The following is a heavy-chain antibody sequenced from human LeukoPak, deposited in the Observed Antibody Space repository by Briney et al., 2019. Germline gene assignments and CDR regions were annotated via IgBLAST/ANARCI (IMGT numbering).Heavy chain of an antibody. V-gene: IGHV1-69*06. Sequence: ASAKVSCKASGGTFSSYAISWVRQAPGQGLEWMGGIIPIFGTANYAQKFQGRVTITADKSASTAYRGLSSLRSEDTAVYYCARGSGTSPYYYYYGMDVWGKGTAVTVSS. CDR3: ARGSGTSPYYYYYGMDV. J-gene: IGHJ6*04. D-gene: IGHD2-2*01. CDR2: IIPIFGTA. CDR1: GGTFSSYA.